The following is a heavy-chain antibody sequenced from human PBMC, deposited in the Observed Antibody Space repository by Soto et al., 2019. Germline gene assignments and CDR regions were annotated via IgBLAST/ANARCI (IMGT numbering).Heavy chain of an antibody. CDR2: ISPSDDRT. CDR1: GYTFTSYS. D-gene: IGHD3-22*01. J-gene: IGHJ4*02. Sequence: QVQLAQSRNEVMEPGASVKVPCKASGYTFTSYSIHWVRLAPGQGLQWIGIISPSDDRTNYAPKYQGCITMARDTPTSTVSTELRSLTFGDTSVYHCAMGISSSRCYYFEMWGEGT. V-gene: IGHV1-46*01. CDR3: AMGISSSRCYYFEM.